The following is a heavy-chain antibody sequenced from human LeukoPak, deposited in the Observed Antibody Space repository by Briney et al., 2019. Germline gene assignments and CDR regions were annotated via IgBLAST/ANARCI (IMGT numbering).Heavy chain of an antibody. CDR2: INPSGGST. CDR1: GYSFTGYY. Sequence: ASVKVSCKASGYSFTGYYMHWVRQAPGQGLEWMGIINPSGGSTSYAQKFQGRVTMTRDTSTSTVYMELSSLRSEDTAVYYCARVAGNGIFDYWGQGTLVTVSS. D-gene: IGHD6-19*01. J-gene: IGHJ4*02. CDR3: ARVAGNGIFDY. V-gene: IGHV1-46*01.